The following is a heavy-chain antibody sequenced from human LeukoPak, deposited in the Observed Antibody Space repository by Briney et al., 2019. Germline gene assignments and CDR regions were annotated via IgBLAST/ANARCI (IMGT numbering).Heavy chain of an antibody. J-gene: IGHJ4*02. CDR2: FRGTGGST. Sequence: GGSLRLSCAASGYTFGGYAMSWVRQAPGKGLGWVSAFRGTGGSTYYAYSVKGRFTISRDNSKNTLYLQMNSLRAEDTAVYYCAKDLRNGYSHGSHHTPPFDYWGQGTLVTVSS. V-gene: IGHV3-23*01. CDR1: GYTFGGYA. D-gene: IGHD5-18*01. CDR3: AKDLRNGYSHGSHHTPPFDY.